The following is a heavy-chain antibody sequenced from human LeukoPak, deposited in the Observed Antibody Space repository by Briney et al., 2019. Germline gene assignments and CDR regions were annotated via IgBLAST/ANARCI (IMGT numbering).Heavy chain of an antibody. CDR2: ISAYNGNT. CDR1: GYTFTSYG. Sequence: ASVKVSCKASGYTFTSYGIGWVRQAPGQGLEWMGWISAYNGNTNYAQKLQGRVTMTTDTSTSTAYMELRSLRSDDTAVYYCARVRSSGSYYSYYGMDVWGQGTTVTVSS. V-gene: IGHV1-18*01. J-gene: IGHJ6*02. CDR3: ARVRSSGSYYSYYGMDV. D-gene: IGHD1-26*01.